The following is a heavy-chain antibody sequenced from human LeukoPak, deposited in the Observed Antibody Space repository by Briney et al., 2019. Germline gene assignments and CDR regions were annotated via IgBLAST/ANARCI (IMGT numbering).Heavy chain of an antibody. CDR3: ARNGPPWSVVPAASADY. J-gene: IGHJ4*02. V-gene: IGHV4-61*02. D-gene: IGHD2-2*01. CDR2: IYTSGST. CDR1: GGSISSGSYY. Sequence: SQTLSLTCTVSGGSISSGSYYWSWIRQPAGKGLEWIGRIYTSGSTNYNPSLKSRVTISVDTSKNQFSLKLSSVTAADTAVYYCARNGPPWSVVPAASADYWGQGTLVTVSS.